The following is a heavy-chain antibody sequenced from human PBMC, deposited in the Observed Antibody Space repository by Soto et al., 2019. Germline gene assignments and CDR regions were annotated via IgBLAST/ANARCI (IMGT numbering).Heavy chain of an antibody. V-gene: IGHV1-69*05. Sequence: ASVKVSCKASGGTFSSYAISWVRQAPGQGLEWMGGIIPIFGTANYAQKLQGRVTMTTDTSTSTAYMELRSLRSDDTAVYYCASTGYSSGWYYFDYWGQGTLVTVSS. J-gene: IGHJ4*02. CDR1: GGTFSSYA. CDR3: ASTGYSSGWYYFDY. CDR2: IIPIFGTA. D-gene: IGHD6-19*01.